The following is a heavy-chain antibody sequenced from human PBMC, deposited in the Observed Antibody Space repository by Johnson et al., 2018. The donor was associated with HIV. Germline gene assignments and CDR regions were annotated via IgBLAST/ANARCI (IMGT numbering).Heavy chain of an antibody. CDR3: ARNLMRCNWNADAFDI. CDR2: ISYDGSNK. Sequence: QVQLVESGGGVVQPGRSLRLSCAASGFTFSSYAMHWVRQAPGKGLEWVAVISYDGSNKYYADSVKGRFTISRDNSKNTLYLQMNSLRAEDTAVYYCARNLMRCNWNADAFDIWGQGTMVTVSS. V-gene: IGHV3-30-3*01. D-gene: IGHD1-20*01. J-gene: IGHJ3*02. CDR1: GFTFSSYA.